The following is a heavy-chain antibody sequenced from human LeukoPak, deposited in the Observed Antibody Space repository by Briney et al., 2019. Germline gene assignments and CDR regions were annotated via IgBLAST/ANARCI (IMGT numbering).Heavy chain of an antibody. Sequence: SQTLSLTCAVSGGSISSGGYSWSWIRQPPGKGLEWIGYIYHSGSTYYNPSLKSRVTISVDRPKNQFSLKLSSVTAADTAVYYCARECYGYYFDYWGQGTLVTVSS. CDR3: ARECYGYYFDY. CDR1: GGSISSGGYS. D-gene: IGHD3-10*01. CDR2: IYHSGST. J-gene: IGHJ4*02. V-gene: IGHV4-30-2*01.